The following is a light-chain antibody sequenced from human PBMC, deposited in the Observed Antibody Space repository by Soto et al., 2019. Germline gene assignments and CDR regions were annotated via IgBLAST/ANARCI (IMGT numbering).Light chain of an antibody. CDR3: QQSDSTPIT. V-gene: IGKV1-39*01. CDR1: QSISSY. CDR2: AAS. Sequence: DIQMTQSPSSLSASVGDRVTITCRASQSISSYLNWYQQKPGKAPKLLIYAASSLQSGVPSRFSGSGSGTDFPLTISSLQPEDFATYYSQQSDSTPITFGKGTRLEIK. J-gene: IGKJ5*01.